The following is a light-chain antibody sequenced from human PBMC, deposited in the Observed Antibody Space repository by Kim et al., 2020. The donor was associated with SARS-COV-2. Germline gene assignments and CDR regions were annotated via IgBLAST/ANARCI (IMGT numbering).Light chain of an antibody. V-gene: IGKV3-11*01. CDR3: QQRGDWPPIT. J-gene: IGKJ4*01. CDR2: DAS. Sequence: SPGERATHSCRASQSVSRYLAWYQQKPGQPPRLLIYDASNRAAGIPARFSGSGSGTDFTLTISSLEPEDSAVYYCQQRGDWPPITFGGGTKVDIK. CDR1: QSVSRY.